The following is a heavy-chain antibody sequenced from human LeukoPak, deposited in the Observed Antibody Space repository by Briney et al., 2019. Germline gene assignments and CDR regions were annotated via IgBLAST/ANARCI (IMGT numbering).Heavy chain of an antibody. J-gene: IGHJ4*02. V-gene: IGHV1-69*05. Sequence: SVKVSCKASGGTFSSYGISWVRQAPGQGLEWMGGIIPIFGTPNYAQKFQGRLTITTDESTSTAYMELNSLKTEDTAVYYCTTDHSSSWDWGQGTLVTVSS. CDR3: TTDHSSSWD. CDR1: GGTFSSYG. D-gene: IGHD6-13*01. CDR2: IIPIFGTP.